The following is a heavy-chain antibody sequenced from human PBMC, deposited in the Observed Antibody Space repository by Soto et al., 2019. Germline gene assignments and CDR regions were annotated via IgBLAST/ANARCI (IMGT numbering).Heavy chain of an antibody. Sequence: GGSLRLSCAASGFTSNTYAMSWVRQAPGKGLEWVSAIGSDGTAIQYAESVKGRFTISKDNSKDTLYLQMNSLRAEDTAVYYCAKPGLTVAGTRYFDRWGQGTLVTVSS. D-gene: IGHD6-19*01. J-gene: IGHJ4*02. CDR2: IGSDGTAI. CDR1: GFTSNTYA. V-gene: IGHV3-23*05. CDR3: AKPGLTVAGTRYFDR.